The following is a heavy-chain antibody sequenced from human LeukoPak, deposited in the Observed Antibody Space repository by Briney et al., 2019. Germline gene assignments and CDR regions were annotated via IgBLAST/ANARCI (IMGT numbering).Heavy chain of an antibody. Sequence: SETLSLTCTVSGGSIRGSSYYWGWIRQPPGKRLEWIGSMFHNGTTYYNPSLKTRVTISVDTSKNQFSLKLNSVTAADTAVYYCARPYGDYGDAFDIWGQGTMVTVSS. CDR2: MFHNGTT. D-gene: IGHD4-17*01. V-gene: IGHV4-39*07. J-gene: IGHJ3*02. CDR1: GGSIRGSSYY. CDR3: ARPYGDYGDAFDI.